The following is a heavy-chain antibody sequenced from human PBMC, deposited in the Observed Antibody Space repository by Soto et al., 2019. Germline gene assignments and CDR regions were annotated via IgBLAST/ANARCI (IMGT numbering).Heavy chain of an antibody. CDR2: IIPILGIA. Sequence: QVQLVQSGAEVKKPGSSVKVSCKASGGTFSSYTISWVRQAPGQGLEWMGRIIPILGIANYAQKFQGRVTITADKSTSTAYMELRSLSSEDTAVYYCAREEYYYGSGAFFDYWGQGTLVTVSS. V-gene: IGHV1-69*08. D-gene: IGHD3-10*01. CDR1: GGTFSSYT. J-gene: IGHJ4*02. CDR3: AREEYYYGSGAFFDY.